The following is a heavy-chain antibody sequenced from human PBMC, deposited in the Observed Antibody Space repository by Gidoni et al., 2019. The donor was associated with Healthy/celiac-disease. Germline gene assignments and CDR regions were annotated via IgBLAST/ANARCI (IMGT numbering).Heavy chain of an antibody. Sequence: QVQLVQYGAEVTKPGASVKVSCKASGYTFTSYGIRWVRQAPGQVLEWMGWISADNGNTNYAQKLQGRVTMTTDTSTSTAYMELRSLRSDDTAVYYCARDYGYGIGDSPDYFDYWGQGTLVTVSS. D-gene: IGHD4-17*01. CDR1: GYTFTSYG. J-gene: IGHJ4*02. CDR2: ISADNGNT. V-gene: IGHV1-18*01. CDR3: ARDYGYGIGDSPDYFDY.